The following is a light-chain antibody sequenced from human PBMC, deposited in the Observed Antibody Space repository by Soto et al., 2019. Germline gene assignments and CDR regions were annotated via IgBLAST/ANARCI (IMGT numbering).Light chain of an antibody. Sequence: QSALTQPASVSGSPGQSITISCTGTSSDVGSYNLVSWYQQHADKAPKLMIYDVSKRPSGISNRFSGSKSGSTASLTISGLQAEDEADYYCCSYAGSTTSWVFGGGTKVTVL. CDR3: CSYAGSTTSWV. CDR2: DVS. CDR1: SSDVGSYNL. J-gene: IGLJ3*02. V-gene: IGLV2-23*02.